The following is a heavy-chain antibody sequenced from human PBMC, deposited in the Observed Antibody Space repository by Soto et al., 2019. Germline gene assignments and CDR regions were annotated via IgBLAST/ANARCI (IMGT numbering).Heavy chain of an antibody. CDR2: YDPEDAKT. D-gene: IGHD1-1*01. CDR3: ASQNWRWREQFDH. V-gene: IGHV1-24*01. J-gene: IGHJ4*02. CDR1: GYTLLELS. Sequence: ASVNVSCKLSGYTLLELSIHWVRPAPGKGLEWMGGYDPEDAKTIYAQKSQGRVIMTEDTSTNTAYLEVRGLRYEDTAVYYCASQNWRWREQFDHWGQGTLVTVSS.